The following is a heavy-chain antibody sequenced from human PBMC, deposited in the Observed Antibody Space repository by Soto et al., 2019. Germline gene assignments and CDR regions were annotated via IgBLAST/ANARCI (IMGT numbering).Heavy chain of an antibody. CDR1: GGSISSGGYY. Sequence: SETLSLTCTVSGGSISSGGYYWSWIRQHPGKGLEWIGYIYYSGSTYYNPSLKSRVTISVDTSKNQFPLKLSSVTAADTAVYYCARRYGASFDYWGQGTLVTVS. D-gene: IGHD4-17*01. CDR3: ARRYGASFDY. V-gene: IGHV4-31*03. J-gene: IGHJ4*02. CDR2: IYYSGST.